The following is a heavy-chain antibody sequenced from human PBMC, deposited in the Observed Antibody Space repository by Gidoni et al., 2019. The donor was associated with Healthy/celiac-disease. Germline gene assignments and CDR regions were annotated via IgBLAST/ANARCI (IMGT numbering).Heavy chain of an antibody. CDR1: GGSISSSSYY. V-gene: IGHV4-39*07. CDR2: SYYSGST. J-gene: IGHJ4*02. CDR3: ARDLEGGLRLYYFDY. D-gene: IGHD5-12*01. Sequence: QLQLQESGPGLVKPSETLSLTCTVSGGSISSSSYYWGWILQPPGKGLERIWSSYYSGSTYYNPSLKSRVTISVDTSKNQFSLKLSSVTAADTAVYYCARDLEGGLRLYYFDYWGQGTLVTVSS.